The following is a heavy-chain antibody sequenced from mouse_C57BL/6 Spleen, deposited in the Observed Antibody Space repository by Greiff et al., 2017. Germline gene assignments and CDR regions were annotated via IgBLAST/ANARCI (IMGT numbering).Heavy chain of an antibody. CDR3: ASLDDYDPSYAMDY. V-gene: IGHV1-64*01. J-gene: IGHJ4*01. D-gene: IGHD2-4*01. CDR2: IHPNSGST. CDR1: GYTFTSYW. Sequence: QVQLQQPGAELVKPGASVKLSCKASGYTFTSYWMHWVKQRPGQGLEWIGMIHPNSGSTNYNEKFKSKATLTVDKSSSTAYMQLSSLTSEDSAVYYCASLDDYDPSYAMDYWGQGASVTVSS.